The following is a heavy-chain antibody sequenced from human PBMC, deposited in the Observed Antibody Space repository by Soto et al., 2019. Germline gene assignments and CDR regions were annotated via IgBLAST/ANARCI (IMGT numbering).Heavy chain of an antibody. CDR1: GFTFSSYV. J-gene: IGHJ5*02. Sequence: GGALRLSCAASGFTFSSYVMHWVRQAPGKGLEWVAVISYDGSNKYYADSVKGRFTISRDNSKNTLYLQMNSLRAEDTAVYYCAKDGPPYYDFWSGISDPWGQGTLVPVSS. CDR2: ISYDGSNK. D-gene: IGHD3-3*01. CDR3: AKDGPPYYDFWSGISDP. V-gene: IGHV3-30*18.